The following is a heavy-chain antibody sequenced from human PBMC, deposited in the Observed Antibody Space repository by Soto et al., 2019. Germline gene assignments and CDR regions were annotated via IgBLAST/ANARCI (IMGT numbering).Heavy chain of an antibody. V-gene: IGHV1-69*13. CDR2: IIPIFGTA. Sequence: SVKVSCKASGGTFSSYAISWVRQAPGRGLEWMGGIIPIFGTANYAQKFQGRVTITADESTSTAYMELSSLRSEDTAVYYCARWGRISTMVRGVIPDAFDIWGQGTLVTVSS. CDR1: GGTFSSYA. CDR3: ARWGRISTMVRGVIPDAFDI. J-gene: IGHJ3*02. D-gene: IGHD3-10*01.